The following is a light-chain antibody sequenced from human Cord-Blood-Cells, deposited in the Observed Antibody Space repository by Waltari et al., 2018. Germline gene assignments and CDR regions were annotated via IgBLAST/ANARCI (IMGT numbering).Light chain of an antibody. V-gene: IGKV1-39*01. J-gene: IGKJ2*01. CDR3: QQSYSTLYT. CDR2: AAS. CDR1: QSISSY. Sequence: DIQMTQSPSSLSASVGDRVTITCRASQSISSYLNWYQQKPGKAPKLLIYAASSLQSGGPSSFSGSGSGTDFTLTISSLQPEDFATYYCQQSYSTLYTFGQGTKLEIK.